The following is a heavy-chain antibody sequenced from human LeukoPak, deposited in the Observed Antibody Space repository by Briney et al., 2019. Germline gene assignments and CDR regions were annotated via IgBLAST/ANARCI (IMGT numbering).Heavy chain of an antibody. D-gene: IGHD1-1*01. CDR3: ANDFNWATDY. Sequence: PGGSLRLSCAASGLTFSSSSFHWVRQAPGKGLEWVAFIRHDGSDKYYADSVKGRFISSRDNSKNNAYLQMNSLRIEDSALYYCANDFNWATDYWGQGTLVTVSS. J-gene: IGHJ4*02. CDR1: GLTFSSSS. CDR2: IRHDGSDK. V-gene: IGHV3-30*02.